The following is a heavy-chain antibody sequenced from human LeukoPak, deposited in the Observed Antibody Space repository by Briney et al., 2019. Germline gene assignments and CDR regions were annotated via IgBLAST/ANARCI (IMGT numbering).Heavy chain of an antibody. CDR2: INPNSGGT. D-gene: IGHD3-10*01. V-gene: IGHV1-2*02. CDR3: ARTAITMVRGDSRAIDWFDP. J-gene: IGHJ5*02. CDR1: GYTFTGHY. Sequence: ASVKVSFKASGYTFTGHYMHWVRQAPGQGLEWMGWINPNSGGTNYAQKFQGRVTMTRDTSISTAYMELSRLRSDDTAVYYCARTAITMVRGDSRAIDWFDPWGQGTLVTVSS.